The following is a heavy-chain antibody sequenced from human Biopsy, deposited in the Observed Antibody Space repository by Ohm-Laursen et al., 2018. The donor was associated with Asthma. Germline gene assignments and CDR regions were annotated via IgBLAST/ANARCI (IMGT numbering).Heavy chain of an antibody. CDR3: ARGQKSAGDRWFDP. D-gene: IGHD6-13*01. J-gene: IGHJ5*02. CDR2: INPNSGGT. CDR1: GYTFIGCH. Sequence: EASVKVSCKASGYTFIGCHIHWMRQAPGQGLEWMGRINPNSGGTNYAQKFQGRVTMTRDTSISTAYMEVSRLRSDDTAVYYCARGQKSAGDRWFDPWGQGTLATVSS. V-gene: IGHV1-2*06.